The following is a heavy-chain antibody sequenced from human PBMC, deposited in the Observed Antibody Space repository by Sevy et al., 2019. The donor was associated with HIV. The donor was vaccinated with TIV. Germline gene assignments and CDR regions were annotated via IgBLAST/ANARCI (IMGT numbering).Heavy chain of an antibody. CDR3: ARDGIAARLGLDY. CDR1: GFTFSSSA. J-gene: IGHJ4*02. CDR2: RSYDASNI. V-gene: IGHV3-30-3*01. D-gene: IGHD6-6*01. Sequence: GGSLRLSCAASGFTFSSSAMHWVRQAPGKGLEWVALRSYDASNIFYADSVKGRFTISRDNSKNTLYLQMNSLRVEDTAVYYCARDGIAARLGLDYWGQGTLVTVSS.